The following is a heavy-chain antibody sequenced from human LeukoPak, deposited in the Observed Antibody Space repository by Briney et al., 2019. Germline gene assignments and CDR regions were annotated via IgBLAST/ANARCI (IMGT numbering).Heavy chain of an antibody. Sequence: GGSLRLPCSASGFTFSNAWLSWVRQSPGKGLDWFDRIKSKTDGGTTDYAARVKGRFTLSRDDSKHTLYLQMNRLKAEHTAGYYCTTELSGYCRGGRCYQYYFDLWGQGTLVPVSS. V-gene: IGHV3-15*01. CDR1: GFTFSNAW. D-gene: IGHD2-15*01. J-gene: IGHJ4*02. CDR2: IKSKTDGGTT. CDR3: TTELSGYCRGGRCYQYYFDL.